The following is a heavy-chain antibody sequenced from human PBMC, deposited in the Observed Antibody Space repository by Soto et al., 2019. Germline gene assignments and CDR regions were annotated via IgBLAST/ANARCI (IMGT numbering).Heavy chain of an antibody. CDR2: MEPSSGRT. D-gene: IGHD1-26*01. CDR3: ARGVSAGVDY. CDR1: GYSFTSLD. J-gene: IGHJ4*02. V-gene: IGHV1-8*01. Sequence: ASVKVSCKASGYSFTSLDITWVRQTAGQGLEWMGWMEPSSGRTGLAQKFQGRVAMTRDTSINTAYMELATLTSDDTAFYYCARGVSAGVDYWGQGTLVTVSS.